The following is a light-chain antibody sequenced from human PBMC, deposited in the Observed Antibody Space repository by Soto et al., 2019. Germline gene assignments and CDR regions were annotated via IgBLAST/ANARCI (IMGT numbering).Light chain of an antibody. J-gene: IGKJ1*01. CDR1: QSISSSY. V-gene: IGKV3-20*01. Sequence: DIVLTQSPGTLSLSPGERATLSCRASQSISSSYLAWFQQKPGQSPRLLIYGASSRPTGIPDRFSGSGSGTDFTLAISRLEPEDFALYYCQQYNNWPPPCTFGQGTKVDIK. CDR2: GAS. CDR3: QQYNNWPPPCT.